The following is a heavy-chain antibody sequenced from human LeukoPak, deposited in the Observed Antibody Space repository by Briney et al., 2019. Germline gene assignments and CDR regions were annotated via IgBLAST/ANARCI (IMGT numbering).Heavy chain of an antibody. CDR3: ARPTNWGYAFDI. D-gene: IGHD7-27*01. Sequence: SVRVSCKASGGTFSSYTISWVRQAPGQGLEWMGRIIPILGIANYAQKFQGRVTITADKSTSTAYMELSSLRSEDTAVYYCARPTNWGYAFDIWGQGTMVTVSS. CDR2: IIPILGIA. CDR1: GGTFSSYT. J-gene: IGHJ3*02. V-gene: IGHV1-69*02.